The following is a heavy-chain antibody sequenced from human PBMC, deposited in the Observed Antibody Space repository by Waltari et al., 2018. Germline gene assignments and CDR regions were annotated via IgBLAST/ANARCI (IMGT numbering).Heavy chain of an antibody. V-gene: IGHV4-39*01. CDR1: GGYISSSSSY. CDR2: IVYSGRT. J-gene: IGHJ4*02. Sequence: QLQLQESGPGLVTPSETLSRTCTVSGGYISSSSSYWGWLCQPPGKGLEWIGSIVYSGRTDYNPSLKSRVTISVDTSKIQFSLKLSYVTAADTAVYCCARLRGTNWNSHFDNWGQGTLVTVSS. CDR3: ARLRGTNWNSHFDN. D-gene: IGHD1-7*01.